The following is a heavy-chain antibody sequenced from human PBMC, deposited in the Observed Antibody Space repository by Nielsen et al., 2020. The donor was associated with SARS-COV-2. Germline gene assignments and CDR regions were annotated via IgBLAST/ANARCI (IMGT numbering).Heavy chain of an antibody. CDR2: ISGDSNYI. Sequence: GESLKISCAASGFTFINYSMNWVRQAPGKGLEWVASISGDSNYIFYSELVKGRFTMSRDNGKNSLYLQMNTLRSEDTALYYCTRGFYSQSDCWGQGTLVTVSS. D-gene: IGHD2-15*01. J-gene: IGHJ4*02. V-gene: IGHV3-21*01. CDR1: GFTFINYS. CDR3: TRGFYSQSDC.